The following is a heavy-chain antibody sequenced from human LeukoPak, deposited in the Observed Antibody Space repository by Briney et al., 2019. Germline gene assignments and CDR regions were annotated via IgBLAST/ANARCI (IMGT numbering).Heavy chain of an antibody. Sequence: SETLSLTCDVSGGSFNDYYWSWIRQAPGKGLEWIGEIRHSGSTNYNPSLKGRVTVSVDTSKNQFSLRLTSVTAADTAVYYCAPGVGQQLISWIDPWGQGTLVTVSS. CDR2: IRHSGST. V-gene: IGHV4-34*01. J-gene: IGHJ5*02. CDR1: GGSFNDYY. D-gene: IGHD6-13*01. CDR3: APGVGQQLISWIDP.